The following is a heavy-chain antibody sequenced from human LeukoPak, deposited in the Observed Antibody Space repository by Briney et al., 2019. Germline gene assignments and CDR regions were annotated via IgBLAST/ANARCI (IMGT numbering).Heavy chain of an antibody. J-gene: IGHJ4*02. CDR3: ARVTGYMTEDYFDY. CDR1: GGSISSYY. D-gene: IGHD6-13*01. CDR2: IYYSGST. Sequence: TSETLSLTCTVSGGSISSYYWSWIRQPPGKGLEWFGYIYYSGSTNYNPSLKSRVTISVDTSKNQFSLRLSSVTAADTAVYYCARVTGYMTEDYFDYWGQGTLITVSS. V-gene: IGHV4-59*01.